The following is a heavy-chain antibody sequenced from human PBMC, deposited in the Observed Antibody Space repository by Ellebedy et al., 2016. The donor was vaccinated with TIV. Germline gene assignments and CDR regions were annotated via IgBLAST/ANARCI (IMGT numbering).Heavy chain of an antibody. CDR3: ARRSTDFAFNS. D-gene: IGHD3/OR15-3a*01. CDR1: GFTFSTYP. Sequence: GESLKISCAASGFTFSTYPMNWVRQAPGKGLEWVSIISANGGTTYYADSVKGRFTISRDTSKNTLFLQMSSLRAEDTAVYFCARRSTDFAFNSWGQGTLVTVSS. CDR2: ISANGGTT. V-gene: IGHV3-23*01. J-gene: IGHJ4*02.